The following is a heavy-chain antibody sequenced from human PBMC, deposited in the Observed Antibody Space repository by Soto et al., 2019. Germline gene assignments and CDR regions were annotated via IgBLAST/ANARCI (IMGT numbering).Heavy chain of an antibody. CDR2: IYPGDSDT. V-gene: IGHV5-51*01. D-gene: IGHD4-17*01. Sequence: PGESLKISCKGSGYTFTSYWIGWVLQGPGKGLEWMGIIYPGDSDTRYSPSFQGQVTISADKSISTAYLQWSSLKAPDTAMYYCARYGDRIGGGVSGWGQGTMVTVSS. CDR1: GYTFTSYW. J-gene: IGHJ3*01. CDR3: ARYGDRIGGGVSG.